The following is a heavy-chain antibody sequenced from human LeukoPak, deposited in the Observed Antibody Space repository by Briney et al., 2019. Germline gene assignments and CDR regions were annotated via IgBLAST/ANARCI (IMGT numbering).Heavy chain of an antibody. CDR1: GYTFTAYY. V-gene: IGHV1-2*02. CDR3: VRVSLSPLLSIDY. Sequence: GASVKASCKASGYTFTAYYLHWVRQAPGQGLEWMGWINSNSGDANSAQKFQGRVTLTRDTSITTAYMEMSSLSSDDTAVYYCVRVSLSPLLSIDYWGQGTLVTVSS. D-gene: IGHD2-2*01. CDR2: INSNSGDA. J-gene: IGHJ4*02.